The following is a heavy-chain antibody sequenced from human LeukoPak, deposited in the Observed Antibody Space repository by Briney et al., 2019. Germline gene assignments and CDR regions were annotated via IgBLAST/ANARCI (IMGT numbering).Heavy chain of an antibody. CDR3: ARRFHGSGSHFFDY. CDR2: FYYTGNT. Sequence: SETLSLTCIASGGSIDDSNYYWGWIRQPPEKGLEWIGSFYYTGNTYYGPSLQSRVTISADTSNNQFYLSLRSVTASDTAVYYCARRFHGSGSHFFDYWGQGKLVSVSS. J-gene: IGHJ4*02. V-gene: IGHV4-39*01. D-gene: IGHD3-10*01. CDR1: GGSIDDSNYY.